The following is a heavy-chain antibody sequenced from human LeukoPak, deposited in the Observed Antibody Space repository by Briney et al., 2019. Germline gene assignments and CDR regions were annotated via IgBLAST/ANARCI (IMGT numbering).Heavy chain of an antibody. CDR3: ASNSGSGRFAS. V-gene: IGHV4-4*02. CDR1: GGSISSNNW. D-gene: IGHD3-10*01. J-gene: IGHJ4*02. CDR2: IHHSGAT. Sequence: SETLSLTCAVSGGSISSNNWWNWVRQPPGKGLEWIGEIHHSGATKYNPSLKSRVTISVDKSKDQFSLILSSVSAADTAVYSCASNSGSGRFASWGQGTLVTVSS.